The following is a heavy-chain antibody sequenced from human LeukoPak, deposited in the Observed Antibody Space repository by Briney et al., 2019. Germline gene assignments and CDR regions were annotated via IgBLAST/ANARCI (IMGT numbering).Heavy chain of an antibody. Sequence: GRSLRLSCAASGFTFTNYEMNWFRQAPEKGLEWVSYISSSGSSVSYADSVKGRFTISRDNAKNSLYLQMNSLRAEDTAVYYCAKGPPILGFDYWGQGTLVTVSS. J-gene: IGHJ4*02. CDR1: GFTFTNYE. CDR3: AKGPPILGFDY. V-gene: IGHV3-48*03. D-gene: IGHD2/OR15-2a*01. CDR2: ISSSGSSV.